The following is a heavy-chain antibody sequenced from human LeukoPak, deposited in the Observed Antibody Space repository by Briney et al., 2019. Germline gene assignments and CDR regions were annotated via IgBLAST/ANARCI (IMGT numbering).Heavy chain of an antibody. J-gene: IGHJ4*02. CDR3: ASDYDSSGYYYV. CDR1: GGSTSSYY. Sequence: SETLSLTCTVSGGSTSSYYWSWIRQPPGKGLEWIGDIYYSGSTNYNPSLKSRVSISVDTSKNQVSLKLSSVTAADTAIYYCASDYDSSGYYYVWGQGALVTVSS. CDR2: IYYSGST. V-gene: IGHV4-59*08. D-gene: IGHD3-22*01.